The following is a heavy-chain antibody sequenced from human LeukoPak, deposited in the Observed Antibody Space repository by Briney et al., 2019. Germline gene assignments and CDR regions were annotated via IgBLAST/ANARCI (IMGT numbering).Heavy chain of an antibody. J-gene: IGHJ6*03. CDR1: GFTFSSYG. CDR3: AKNGRGSYYYYYYYMDV. Sequence: GGSLRLSCAASGFTFSSYGMHWVRQAPGKGLEWVAFIRYDGSNKYYADSVKSRFTISRDNSKNTLYLQMNSLRAEDTAVYYCAKNGRGSYYYYYYYMDVWGKGTTVTVSS. V-gene: IGHV3-30*02. D-gene: IGHD1-1*01. CDR2: IRYDGSNK.